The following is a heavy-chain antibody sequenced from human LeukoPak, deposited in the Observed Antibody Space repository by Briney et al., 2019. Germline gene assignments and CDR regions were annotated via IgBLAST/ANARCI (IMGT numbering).Heavy chain of an antibody. CDR2: ISGSGGTT. D-gene: IGHD2-21*02. J-gene: IGHJ4*02. V-gene: IGHV3-23*01. CDR1: GFTFSRYA. Sequence: GSLRLSCAATGFTFSRYAMSWVRQAPGKGLEWVSAISGSGGTTYYEDSVKGRFTISRDNSKSTLYLQMNSLRAEDTAVYYCAKEDCGVDCSTFDYWGQGTLVTVSS. CDR3: AKEDCGVDCSTFDY.